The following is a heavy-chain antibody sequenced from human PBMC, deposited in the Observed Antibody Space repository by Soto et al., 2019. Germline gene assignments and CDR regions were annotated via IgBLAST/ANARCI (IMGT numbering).Heavy chain of an antibody. J-gene: IGHJ4*02. V-gene: IGHV3-23*01. CDR3: AKDFWGATISLGDFLDY. CDR1: GFTFSSYA. Sequence: GGSLRLSCAASGFTFSSYAMSWVRQAPGKGLEWVSAISGSGGSTYYADSVKGRFTISRDNSKNTLYLQMNSLRAEDTAVYYCAKDFWGATISLGDFLDYWGQGTLVTVSS. D-gene: IGHD1-26*01. CDR2: ISGSGGST.